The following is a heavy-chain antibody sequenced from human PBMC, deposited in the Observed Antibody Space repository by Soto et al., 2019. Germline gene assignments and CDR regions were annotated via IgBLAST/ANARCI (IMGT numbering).Heavy chain of an antibody. CDR1: GLIFSNYW. V-gene: IGHV3-7*01. CDR2: IKQKGSEK. J-gene: IGHJ4*02. CDR3: ARDRNKLSLEY. Sequence: GGSLRLSCAAFGLIFSNYWLSWVRQAPGKGLEWEANIKQKGSEKHYVDSVKGQFTISRDNAKNSLYLQMNSLRAEDTAVYYCARDRNKLSLEYWGRGTQVTVSS.